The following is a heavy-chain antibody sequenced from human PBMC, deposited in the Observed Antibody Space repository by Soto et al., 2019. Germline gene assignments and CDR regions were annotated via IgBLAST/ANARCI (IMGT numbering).Heavy chain of an antibody. D-gene: IGHD5-18*01. Sequence: EVQLVESGGGLVQPGGSLRLSCAASGFTFSSYAMHWVGQAPGKGLEYVSAIGSDGGNTYYANSVKDRFTISRDNSKNTLYLQMGSLITEDMAVYYCARGDPYSDTLRNDAFDIWGQGTMVTVSS. CDR1: GFTFSSYA. V-gene: IGHV3-64*01. J-gene: IGHJ3*02. CDR2: IGSDGGNT. CDR3: ARGDPYSDTLRNDAFDI.